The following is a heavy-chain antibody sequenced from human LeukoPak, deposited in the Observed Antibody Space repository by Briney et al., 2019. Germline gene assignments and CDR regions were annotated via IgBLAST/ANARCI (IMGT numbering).Heavy chain of an antibody. CDR3: ARDKYYYFDY. J-gene: IGHJ4*02. Sequence: GGSLRLSCAASGFTFSSYAMSWVRQAPGKGLEWVSAISGSGGSTYYADSVKGRFTISRDDSKNTLYLQMNSLRAEDTAVYYCARDKYYYFDYWGQGTLVTVSS. CDR1: GFTFSSYA. D-gene: IGHD2/OR15-2a*01. V-gene: IGHV3-23*01. CDR2: ISGSGGST.